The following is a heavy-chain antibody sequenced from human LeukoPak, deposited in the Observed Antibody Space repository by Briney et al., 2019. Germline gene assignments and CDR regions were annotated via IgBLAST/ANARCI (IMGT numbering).Heavy chain of an antibody. D-gene: IGHD5-18*01. CDR3: ARSVVGYDNLDY. CDR1: GFTFSSYS. V-gene: IGHV4-34*01. J-gene: IGHJ4*02. CDR2: INHSGST. Sequence: GSLRLSCAASGFTFSSYSMNWIRQPPGKGLEWIGEINHSGSTYYNPSLKSRVIISVDSSKNQFSLKLSSVTAADTAMYYCARSVVGYDNLDYWGQGTLVTVSS.